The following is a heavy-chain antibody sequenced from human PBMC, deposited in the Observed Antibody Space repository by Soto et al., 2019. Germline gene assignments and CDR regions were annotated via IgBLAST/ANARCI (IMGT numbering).Heavy chain of an antibody. Sequence: GGSLRISCAASGFTFSSYAMSWVRQAPGKGLEWVSAISGSGGSTYYADSVKGRFTISRDNSKNTLYLQMNSLRAEDTAVYYCARDLSGSYLGDYYYYYGMDVWGQGTTVTVSS. V-gene: IGHV3-23*01. D-gene: IGHD1-26*01. CDR3: ARDLSGSYLGDYYYYYGMDV. CDR2: ISGSGGST. J-gene: IGHJ6*02. CDR1: GFTFSSYA.